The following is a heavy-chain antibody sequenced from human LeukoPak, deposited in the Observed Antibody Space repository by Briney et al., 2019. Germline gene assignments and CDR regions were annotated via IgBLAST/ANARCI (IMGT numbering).Heavy chain of an antibody. CDR1: GGSISSYY. D-gene: IGHD2-2*01. CDR3: ARDTRYCSSTSCPVDGIDV. Sequence: SSETLSLTCTVSGGSISSYYWSWIRQPPGKGLEWIGYIYYSGSTNYDPSLKSRVTISVDTSKNQFSLKLSSVTAADTAVYYCARDTRYCSSTSCPVDGIDVWGQGTTVTVSS. J-gene: IGHJ6*02. V-gene: IGHV4-59*01. CDR2: IYYSGST.